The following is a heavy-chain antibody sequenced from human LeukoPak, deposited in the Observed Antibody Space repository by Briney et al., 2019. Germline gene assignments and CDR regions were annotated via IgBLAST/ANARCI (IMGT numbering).Heavy chain of an antibody. J-gene: IGHJ3*01. D-gene: IGHD3-10*01. V-gene: IGHV4-39*01. CDR2: IYYSGST. CDR3: ARHMSVSYDAFDL. CDR1: GGSISSSSYY. Sequence: SETLSLTCTVSGGSISSSSYYWGWIRQPPGKGLEWIGSIYYSGSTYYNPSLKSRVTISVDTSKNQFSLKLTSVTAADTAVYYCARHMSVSYDAFDLWGRGTPVTVSS.